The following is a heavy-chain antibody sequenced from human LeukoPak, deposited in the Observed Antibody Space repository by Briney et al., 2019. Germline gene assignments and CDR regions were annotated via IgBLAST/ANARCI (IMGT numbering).Heavy chain of an antibody. D-gene: IGHD6-13*01. CDR2: IHPRDSDT. Sequence: GESLKISFKGSGYTFTDYWVGWVRQMPGKRLEWMGIIHPRDSDTRYSPSFQGQVTISVDKSINTAYLQWSSLKASDTARYYCARCYSSWIWYFDLWGRGTLVTVS. V-gene: IGHV5-51*01. CDR1: GYTFTDYW. CDR3: ARCYSSWIWYFDL. J-gene: IGHJ2*01.